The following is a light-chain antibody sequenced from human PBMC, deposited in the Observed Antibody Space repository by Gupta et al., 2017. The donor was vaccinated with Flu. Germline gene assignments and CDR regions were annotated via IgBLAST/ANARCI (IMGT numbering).Light chain of an antibody. V-gene: IGKV3-20*01. CDR2: GAS. CDR3: QQYGSSPMHT. CDR1: QSVSSSY. Sequence: TLSLSPGERATLSCRASQSVSSSYLAWYQQKPGQAPRLLIYGASSRATGIPDRFSGSGSGTDFTLTISRLEPEDLAVYYCQQYGSSPMHTFGQGTKLEIK. J-gene: IGKJ2*01.